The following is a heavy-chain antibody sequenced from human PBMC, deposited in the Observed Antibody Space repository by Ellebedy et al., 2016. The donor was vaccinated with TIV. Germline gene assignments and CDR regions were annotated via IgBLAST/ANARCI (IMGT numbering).Heavy chain of an antibody. CDR1: GFTLGTYW. V-gene: IGHV3-7*01. CDR3: ARDKIAGATHFDL. J-gene: IGHJ4*02. D-gene: IGHD1-26*01. Sequence: GGSLRLSCAASGFTLGTYWMSWVRQAPGKGLEWVANIKQDGGEIYYVDSVKGRFTISRDNAKNSLSLQMNSLRAEDTAIYYWARDKIAGATHFDLWGQGTLVTVSS. CDR2: IKQDGGEI.